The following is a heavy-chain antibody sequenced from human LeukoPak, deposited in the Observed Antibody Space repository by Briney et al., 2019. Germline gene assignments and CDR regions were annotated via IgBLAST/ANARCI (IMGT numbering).Heavy chain of an antibody. J-gene: IGHJ4*02. Sequence: KSSETLSLTCAVYGGPFSAYYWSWIRQPPGKGLEWIGEINYSGSTNYNPSLKSRVTISVDTSKNQFSLKLSSVTAADTAVCYCARRLRGRYYFDYWGQGALVTVSS. CDR3: ARRLRGRYYFDY. CDR1: GGPFSAYY. D-gene: IGHD4-17*01. V-gene: IGHV4-34*01. CDR2: INYSGST.